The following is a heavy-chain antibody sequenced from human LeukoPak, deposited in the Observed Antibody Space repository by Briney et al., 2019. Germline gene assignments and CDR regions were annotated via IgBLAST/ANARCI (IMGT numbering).Heavy chain of an antibody. J-gene: IGHJ4*02. CDR2: ISGGGGST. CDR3: AKALPGDYDILTGYCDS. CDR1: GFTFSSYA. V-gene: IGHV3-23*01. Sequence: GSLRLSCAASGFTFSSYAMSWVRQAPGKGLGGVSAISGGGGSTYYAASVKGRFTISRDNSKNTLYLEMNSLRAEHTAVFYCAKALPGDYDILTGYCDSWGQGTLVTVSS. D-gene: IGHD3-9*01.